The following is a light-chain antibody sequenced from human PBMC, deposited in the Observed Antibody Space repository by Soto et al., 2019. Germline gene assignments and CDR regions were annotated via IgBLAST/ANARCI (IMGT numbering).Light chain of an antibody. J-gene: IGKJ4*01. V-gene: IGKV1-5*01. CDR2: DAY. CDR1: QSIRSW. Sequence: DIQMTQSPSILSASVGDRVTITCRASQSIRSWLAWYQQKPGKAPKLLIYDAYSLESGVPSRFSGRRSGTEFTLTIAGLQPEDFATYYCQQYESYSPLTFGGATKV. CDR3: QQYESYSPLT.